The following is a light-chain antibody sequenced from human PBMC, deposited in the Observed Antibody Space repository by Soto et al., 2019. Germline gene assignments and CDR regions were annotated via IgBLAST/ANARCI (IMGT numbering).Light chain of an antibody. J-gene: IGKJ2*01. CDR3: QQSHSTPYT. Sequence: DIQLTQSPSSLSPSVGDRITLSCRSSQSISRNLNWYQQMPGKAPSLLIYAARDLQSGVPGRFSGSGSGTEFNLTISSLQPEDLATYYCQQSHSTPYTFGQGTKLEI. V-gene: IGKV1-39*01. CDR2: AAR. CDR1: QSISRN.